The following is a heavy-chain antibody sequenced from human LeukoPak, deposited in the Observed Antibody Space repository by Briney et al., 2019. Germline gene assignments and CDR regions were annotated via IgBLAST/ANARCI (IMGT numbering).Heavy chain of an antibody. J-gene: IGHJ3*02. CDR2: IYYSGST. V-gene: IGHV4-59*12. CDR1: GGSISTYY. Sequence: SETLSLTCTVSGGSISTYYWSWIRQPPGKGLEWIGYIYYSGSTNYNPSLKSRVTISVDKSKNQFSLKLSSVTAADTAVYYCARDQFLAVAGTGDAFDIWGQGTMVTVSS. D-gene: IGHD6-19*01. CDR3: ARDQFLAVAGTGDAFDI.